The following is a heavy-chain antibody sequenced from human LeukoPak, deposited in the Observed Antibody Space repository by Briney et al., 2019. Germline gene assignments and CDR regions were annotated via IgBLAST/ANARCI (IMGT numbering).Heavy chain of an antibody. D-gene: IGHD3-22*01. CDR1: GFTFSSYS. CDR2: ISSSSSYI. Sequence: GGSLRLSCAASGFTFSSYSVNWVRQAPGKGLEWVSSISSSSSYIYYADSVKGRFTISRDNAKNSLYLQMNSLRAEDTAVYYCARADINYYDSSGYGDYWGQGTLVTVSS. J-gene: IGHJ4*02. V-gene: IGHV3-21*01. CDR3: ARADINYYDSSGYGDY.